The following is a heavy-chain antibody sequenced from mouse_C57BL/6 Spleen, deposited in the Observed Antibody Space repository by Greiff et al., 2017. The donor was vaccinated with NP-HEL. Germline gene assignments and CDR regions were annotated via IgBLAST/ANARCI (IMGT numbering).Heavy chain of an antibody. D-gene: IGHD1-1*01. CDR1: GYTFTSYW. V-gene: IGHV1-61*01. Sequence: QVQLQQPGGELVRPGSSVKLSCKASGYTFTSYWMDWVKQRPGQGLEWIGNIYPSDSETHYNQKFKDKATFTVDKSSSTAYMQLSSLTSEDSAVYYCARHYYGSSYGWYFDVWGTGTTVTVSS. CDR3: ARHYYGSSYGWYFDV. J-gene: IGHJ1*03. CDR2: IYPSDSET.